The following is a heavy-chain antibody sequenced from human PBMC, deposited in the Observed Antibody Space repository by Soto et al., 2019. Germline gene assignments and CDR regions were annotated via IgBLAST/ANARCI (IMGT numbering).Heavy chain of an antibody. Sequence: LSLTCTVSGGSISSGGYYWSWIRQHPGEGLEWIGYIYYSGSTYYNPSLKIRVTISVDTSKNQFSLKLSSVTAADTAVYYCARLNKNLAYGDYSGGLTNWSDPWGQGTLVNVSS. V-gene: IGHV4-31*03. CDR3: ARLNKNLAYGDYSGGLTNWSDP. D-gene: IGHD4-17*01. CDR1: GGSISSGGYY. J-gene: IGHJ5*02. CDR2: IYYSGST.